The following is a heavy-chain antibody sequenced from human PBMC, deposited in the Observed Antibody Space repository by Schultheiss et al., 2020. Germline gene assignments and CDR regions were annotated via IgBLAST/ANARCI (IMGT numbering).Heavy chain of an antibody. CDR3: ARDPRSCVGGGCFIFDS. Sequence: SETLSLTCTVSGGSISKSPYYWGWIRQPPGKGLEWIGSVYYSGTVFYNPSLKSRVTISVDTSKNQFSLKLSSVTAADTAVYYCARDPRSCVGGGCFIFDSWGRGTLLTVSS. CDR1: GGSISKSPYY. CDR2: VYYSGTV. D-gene: IGHD2-15*01. J-gene: IGHJ4*02. V-gene: IGHV4-39*02.